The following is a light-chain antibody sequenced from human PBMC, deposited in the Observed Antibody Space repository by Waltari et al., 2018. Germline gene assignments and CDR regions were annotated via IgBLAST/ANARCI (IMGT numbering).Light chain of an antibody. CDR1: QSVNNN. Sequence: VVLTQSPATLSLSPGERATLSCRASQSVNNNVAWYQQRPGQAPRLLIYDASNRATGIPARFSGSGSGTDFTLTISSLEPEDFAVYYCQQRYSWPPITFGQGTRLDIK. V-gene: IGKV3-11*01. CDR2: DAS. CDR3: QQRYSWPPIT. J-gene: IGKJ5*01.